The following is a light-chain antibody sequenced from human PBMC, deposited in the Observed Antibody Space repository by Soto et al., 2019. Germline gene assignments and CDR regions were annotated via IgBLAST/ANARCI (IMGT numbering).Light chain of an antibody. Sequence: QSVLTQPPSVSAAPGQKVTISCSGSSSNIGNNYVSWYQQLPRTAPKLLIYDNNKRPSGIPDRFSGSKSGTSATLGITGLQAWDEADYYCGTWDSSLSAYVFGTGTKVTVL. CDR3: GTWDSSLSAYV. J-gene: IGLJ1*01. V-gene: IGLV1-51*01. CDR1: SSNIGNNY. CDR2: DNN.